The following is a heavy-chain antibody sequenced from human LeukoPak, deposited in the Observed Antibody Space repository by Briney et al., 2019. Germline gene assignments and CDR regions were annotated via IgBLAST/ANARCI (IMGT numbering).Heavy chain of an antibody. J-gene: IGHJ4*02. CDR3: ARDFLWGSGSR. CDR2: ISTDGSST. Sequence: GGSLRLSCAASGFTFSSYWMHWVRQAPGQGLVWVSRISTDGSSTSYADFVKGRFTISRDNAKNTLFLQMNSLRAEDTAVYYCARDFLWGSGSRWGQGTLVTVSS. V-gene: IGHV3-74*01. D-gene: IGHD3-10*01. CDR1: GFTFSSYW.